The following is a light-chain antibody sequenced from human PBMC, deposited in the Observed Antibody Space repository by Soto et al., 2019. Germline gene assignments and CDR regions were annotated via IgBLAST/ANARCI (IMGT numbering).Light chain of an antibody. CDR2: NTN. Sequence: QAVVTQEPSFSVSPGRTVTLTCGLTSGSVSKSYYPSWYQQTPGQAPLTLIYNTNTRSSGVPDRFSGSILGNKSALTITGAQTHDEADYYCVLYMGSGVLVFGGGTKVTVL. CDR3: VLYMGSGVLV. V-gene: IGLV8-61*01. J-gene: IGLJ3*02. CDR1: SGSVSKSYY.